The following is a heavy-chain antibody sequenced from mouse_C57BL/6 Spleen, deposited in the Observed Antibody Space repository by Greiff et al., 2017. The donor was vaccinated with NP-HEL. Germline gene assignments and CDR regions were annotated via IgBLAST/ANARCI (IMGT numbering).Heavy chain of an antibody. CDR2: INPGSGGT. V-gene: IGHV1-54*01. CDR3: ARGGLPLDY. D-gene: IGHD2-2*01. J-gene: IGHJ2*01. CDR1: GYSFTNYL. Sequence: QVQLQQSGAELVRPGTSVKVSCKASGYSFTNYLIEWVKQRPGQGLEWIGVINPGSGGTNYNEKFKGKATLTADKSSSTAYMQLSSLTSEDSAVYCYARGGLPLDYWGQGTTLTVSS.